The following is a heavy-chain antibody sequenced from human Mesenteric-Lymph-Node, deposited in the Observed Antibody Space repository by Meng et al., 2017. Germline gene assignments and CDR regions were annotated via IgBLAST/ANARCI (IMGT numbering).Heavy chain of an antibody. CDR3: ARASYGSGSPLGESWFDP. V-gene: IGHV4-30-4*01. CDR1: GGSISSGDYY. D-gene: IGHD3-10*01. J-gene: IGHJ5*02. Sequence: QGQRRGSGPGLVKPLQPLSLTCTVSGGSISSGDYYWSWIRQPPGKGLEWIGYIYNSGSTYYNPSLKSRVTISVDTSKNQFSLKLRFVTAADTAVYYCARASYGSGSPLGESWFDPWGQGTLVTVSS. CDR2: IYNSGST.